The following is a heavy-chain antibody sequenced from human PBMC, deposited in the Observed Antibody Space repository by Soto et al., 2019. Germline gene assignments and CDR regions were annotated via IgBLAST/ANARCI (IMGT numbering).Heavy chain of an antibody. Sequence: SETLSLTCSVSGGSISSYYWSWIRQPAGKGLEWIGRIYSSGSTKYNPSLKSRVIMSVDTSKNQFSLKLYSVTAADTAVYYCARTLEAAGTENWFDPWGQGTLVTVSS. CDR1: GGSISSYY. D-gene: IGHD6-13*01. J-gene: IGHJ5*02. CDR2: IYSSGST. V-gene: IGHV4-4*07. CDR3: ARTLEAAGTENWFDP.